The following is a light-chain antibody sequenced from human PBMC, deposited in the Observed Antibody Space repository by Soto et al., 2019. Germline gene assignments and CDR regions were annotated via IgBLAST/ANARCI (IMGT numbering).Light chain of an antibody. J-gene: IGLJ2*01. Sequence: QSALTQPASVSGSPGQSITISCTGTSSDVGGYNYVSWYKQHPGKAPKVMIYEVSNRPSGVSNRFSGSKSGNTASLTIFGLQAEDEAEYYCTSFTSSSIVVFGGGTQLTVL. CDR3: TSFTSSSIVV. CDR2: EVS. CDR1: SSDVGGYNY. V-gene: IGLV2-14*01.